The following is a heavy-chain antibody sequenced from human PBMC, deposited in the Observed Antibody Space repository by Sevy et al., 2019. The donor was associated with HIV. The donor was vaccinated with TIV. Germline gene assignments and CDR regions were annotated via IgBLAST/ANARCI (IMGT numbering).Heavy chain of an antibody. V-gene: IGHV3-11*01. Sequence: GGSLRLSCAASGFTFSDYYMSWIRQAPGKGLEWVSYISSSGSTIYYADSVKGRFTISRDNAKNSLYTQMNSLRAEDTAVYYCARGGSRWYGYYYYYGMDVWGQGTTVTVSS. CDR1: GFTFSDYY. CDR2: ISSSGSTI. D-gene: IGHD6-13*01. J-gene: IGHJ6*02. CDR3: ARGGSRWYGYYYYYGMDV.